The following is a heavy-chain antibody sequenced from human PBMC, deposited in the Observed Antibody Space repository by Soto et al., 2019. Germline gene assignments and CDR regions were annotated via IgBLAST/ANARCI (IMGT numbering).Heavy chain of an antibody. D-gene: IGHD3-22*01. CDR3: ATAYYYDSSGYTQFDY. V-gene: IGHV1-69*01. Sequence: QVQLVQSGAEVKKPGSSVKVSCKASGGTFSSYAISWVRQAPGQGLEWMGGIIPIFGTENYAQKFQGRVKITADESTSTAYMELSSMRCEDTAVYYCATAYYYDSSGYTQFDYWGQGTLVTVSS. CDR1: GGTFSSYA. J-gene: IGHJ4*02. CDR2: IIPIFGTE.